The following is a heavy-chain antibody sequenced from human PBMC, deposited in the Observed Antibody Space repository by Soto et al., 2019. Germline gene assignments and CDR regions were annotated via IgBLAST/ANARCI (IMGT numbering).Heavy chain of an antibody. J-gene: IGHJ6*02. CDR3: ARGSSSRAYYYYYGMDV. D-gene: IGHD6-6*01. CDR1: GGSISSYY. V-gene: IGHV4-59*01. Sequence: KLSETLSLTCTVSGGSISSYYWSWIRQPPGKGLEWIGYIYYSGSTNYNPSLKSRVTISVDTSKNQFSLKLSSVTAADTAVYYCARGSSSRAYYYYYGMDVWGQGTTVTVSS. CDR2: IYYSGST.